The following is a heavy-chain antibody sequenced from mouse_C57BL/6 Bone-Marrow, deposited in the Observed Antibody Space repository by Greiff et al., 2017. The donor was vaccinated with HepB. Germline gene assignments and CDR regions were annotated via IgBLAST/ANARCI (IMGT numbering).Heavy chain of an antibody. J-gene: IGHJ1*03. D-gene: IGHD1-1*01. CDR1: GYAFSSYW. Sequence: QVQLQQSGAELVKPGASVKISCKASGYAFSSYWMNWVKQRPGKGLEWIGQIYPGDGDTNYNGKFKGKATLTADKSSSTAYMQLSSLTSEDSAVYFCARSGLTTVVAHWYFDVWGTGTTVTVSS. V-gene: IGHV1-80*01. CDR2: IYPGDGDT. CDR3: ARSGLTTVVAHWYFDV.